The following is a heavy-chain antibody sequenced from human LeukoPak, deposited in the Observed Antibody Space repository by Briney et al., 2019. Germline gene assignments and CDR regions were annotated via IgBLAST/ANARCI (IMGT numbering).Heavy chain of an antibody. Sequence: ASVKVSCKASGYTFINYYMHWVRQAPGQGLEWMGIINPSGGSTRHAQKFQGRVTMTRDTSTSTVYMELSSLRSEDTAVYYCARSYSGSYYAESGVDYWGQGTLVTVSS. V-gene: IGHV1-46*01. CDR2: INPSGGST. CDR3: ARSYSGSYYAESGVDY. J-gene: IGHJ4*02. CDR1: GYTFINYY. D-gene: IGHD1-26*01.